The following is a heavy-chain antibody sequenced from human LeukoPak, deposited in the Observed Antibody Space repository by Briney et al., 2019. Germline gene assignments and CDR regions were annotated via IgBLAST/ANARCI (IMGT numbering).Heavy chain of an antibody. J-gene: IGHJ4*02. V-gene: IGHV3-73*01. Sequence: GGSLRLSCAASGFTFSGSAMHWVRQASGKGLEWVGRIRSKANSYATAYAASVKGRFTISRDDSKNTAYLQMNSLKTEDTAVYYCTRKTLYGDYAYWGQGTLVTVSS. D-gene: IGHD4-17*01. CDR2: IRSKANSYAT. CDR3: TRKTLYGDYAY. CDR1: GFTFSGSA.